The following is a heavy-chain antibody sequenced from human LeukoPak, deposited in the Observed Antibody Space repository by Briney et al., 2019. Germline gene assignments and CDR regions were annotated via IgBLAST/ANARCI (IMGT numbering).Heavy chain of an antibody. CDR3: ARLAKIVVVPAARGYYYMDV. Sequence: GESLKISCKGSGYRFTSYWIGWVRQMPGKGLEWMGIIYPGDSDTRYSPSFQGQVTISADKSISTAYLQWSSLKASDTAMYYCARLAKIVVVPAARGYYYMDVWGKGTTVTVSS. J-gene: IGHJ6*03. CDR1: GYRFTSYW. CDR2: IYPGDSDT. D-gene: IGHD2-2*01. V-gene: IGHV5-51*01.